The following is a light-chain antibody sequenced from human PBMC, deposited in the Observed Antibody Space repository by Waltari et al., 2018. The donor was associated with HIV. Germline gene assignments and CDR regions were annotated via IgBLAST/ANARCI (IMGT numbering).Light chain of an antibody. CDR1: NSTIGNNY. CDR3: GSWDSSLSSVV. Sequence: QSVLTQPPSVSAAPGQKVTISCSGSNSTIGNNYVSWYQQLPGTAPKLLIYDNNKRPSGIPDGFSGSKSGTSATLGITGLQTGDEADYYCGSWDSSLSSVVFGGGTKLTVL. J-gene: IGLJ2*01. V-gene: IGLV1-51*01. CDR2: DNN.